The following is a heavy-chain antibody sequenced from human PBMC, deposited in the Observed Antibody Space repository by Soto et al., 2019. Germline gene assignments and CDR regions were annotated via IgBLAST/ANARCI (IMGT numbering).Heavy chain of an antibody. CDR2: IDWDDDK. V-gene: IGHV2-5*02. CDR3: AHYVSTSPAGWVDP. CDR1: GLSLSTSGEA. D-gene: IGHD3-10*02. J-gene: IGHJ5*02. Sequence: QITLKESGPTLVKPTQTLTLTCTFSGLSLSTSGEAVGWIRQPPGKALEWLALIDWDDDKRYNPTLNTRLTSTKDTSKNQVVLTLTNMDPVDTATYYCAHYVSTSPAGWVDPWGQGILVTVSS.